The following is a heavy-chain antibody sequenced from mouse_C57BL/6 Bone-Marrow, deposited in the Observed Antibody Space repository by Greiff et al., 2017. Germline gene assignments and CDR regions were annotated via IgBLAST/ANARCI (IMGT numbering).Heavy chain of an antibody. D-gene: IGHD2-5*01. V-gene: IGHV6-6*01. CDR1: GFTFSDAW. CDR2: IRNKANNHAT. J-gene: IGHJ3*01. Sequence: EVKLMESGGGLVQPGGSMKLSCAASGFTFSDAWMDWVRQSPEKGLEWVAEIRNKANNHATYYAESVKGRFTISRDDSKSSVYLQMNSLRAEDTGIYYCTTPTLSNYLFAYWGQGTLVTVSA. CDR3: TTPTLSNYLFAY.